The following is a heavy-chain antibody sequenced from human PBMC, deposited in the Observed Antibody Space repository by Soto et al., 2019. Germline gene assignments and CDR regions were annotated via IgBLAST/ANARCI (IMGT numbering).Heavy chain of an antibody. CDR1: GFTFSSYS. V-gene: IGHV3-21*01. J-gene: IGHJ5*02. Sequence: GGSLRLSCAASGFTFSSYSMNWVRQAPGKGLEWVSSISSSSSYIYYADSVKGRFTISRDNAKNSLYLQMNSLRAEDTAVYYCARYTRSIAANWFDPWGQGTLVTVSS. CDR3: ARYTRSIAANWFDP. D-gene: IGHD6-6*01. CDR2: ISSSSSYI.